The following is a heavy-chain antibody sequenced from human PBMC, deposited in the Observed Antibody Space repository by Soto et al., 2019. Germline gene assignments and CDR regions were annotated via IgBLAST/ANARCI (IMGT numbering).Heavy chain of an antibody. V-gene: IGHV3-23*01. J-gene: IGHJ3*02. Sequence: EVQLLESGGGLVQPGGSLRLSCAASGFTFSSYAMSWVRQAPGKGLEWVSAISGSGGSTYYADSVKGRFTISRDNSKNTLYLQMNSRRAEDTAVYYCAKKGGGDYDSSGDAFDIWGQGTMVTVSS. CDR2: ISGSGGST. CDR3: AKKGGGDYDSSGDAFDI. CDR1: GFTFSSYA. D-gene: IGHD3-22*01.